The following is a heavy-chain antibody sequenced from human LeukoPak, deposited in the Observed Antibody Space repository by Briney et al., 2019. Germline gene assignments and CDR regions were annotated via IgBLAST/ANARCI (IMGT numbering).Heavy chain of an antibody. CDR2: ISAYSGDT. Sequence: ASVKVSCKASGYIFTSYGISWVRQAPGQGLEWMGWISAYSGDTNYAQKFQGRATMTTDTSTSTAYMELRSLSSDDTAVYYCARTVAGTFYVDYWGQGTLVTVSS. D-gene: IGHD6-19*01. CDR1: GYIFTSYG. V-gene: IGHV1-18*01. CDR3: ARTVAGTFYVDY. J-gene: IGHJ4*02.